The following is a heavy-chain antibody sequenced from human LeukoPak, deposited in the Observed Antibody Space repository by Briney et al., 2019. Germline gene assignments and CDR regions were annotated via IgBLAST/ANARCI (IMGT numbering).Heavy chain of an antibody. J-gene: IGHJ4*02. CDR1: GYSISSGYY. Sequence: SETLSLTCTVSGYSISSGYYWGWIRQPPGKGLDGIGSIYHSGSTYYNPSLKSRVTISVDTSKNQFSLKLSSVTAADTAVYYCARDSGFGAEADYWGQGTLVTVSS. CDR2: IYHSGST. V-gene: IGHV4-38-2*02. D-gene: IGHD3-10*01. CDR3: ARDSGFGAEADY.